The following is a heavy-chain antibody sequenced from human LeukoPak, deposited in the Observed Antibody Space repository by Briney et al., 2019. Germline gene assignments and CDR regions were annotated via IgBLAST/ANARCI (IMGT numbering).Heavy chain of an antibody. CDR3: AKGPTTVTTGRFDY. J-gene: IGHJ4*02. V-gene: IGHV3-9*01. D-gene: IGHD4-17*01. Sequence: GGSLRLSCAASGFTFDDYAMPWVRQAPGKGLEWVSGISWNSGSIGYADSVKGRFTISRDNAKNSLYLQMNSLRAEDTALYYCAKGPTTVTTGRFDYWGQGTLVTVSS. CDR1: GFTFDDYA. CDR2: ISWNSGSI.